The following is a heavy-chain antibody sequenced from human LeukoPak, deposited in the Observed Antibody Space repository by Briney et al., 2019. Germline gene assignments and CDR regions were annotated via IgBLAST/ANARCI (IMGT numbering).Heavy chain of an antibody. V-gene: IGHV3-7*01. CDR2: IKKDGSEK. D-gene: IGHD3-16*02. CDR1: GFTFSSYW. J-gene: IGHJ4*02. Sequence: GSLRLSCAASGFTFSSYWMSWVRQAPGKGLEWVANIKKDGSEKYYVDSVKGRFTISRDNAKTSLYLQMNGLRAEDTAVYYCARDRNDYLWGSYHAYYFDYWGQGTLVTVSS. CDR3: ARDRNDYLWGSYHAYYFDY.